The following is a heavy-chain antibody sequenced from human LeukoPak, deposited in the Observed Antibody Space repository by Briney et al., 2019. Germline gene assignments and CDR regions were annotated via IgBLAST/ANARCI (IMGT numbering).Heavy chain of an antibody. CDR2: IYSGGST. D-gene: IGHD3-10*01. CDR3: AILSGSGSYSYFDY. Sequence: GGSLRLSCAASEFIVSSNYMSWVRQAPGKGLEWVSVIYSGGSTYYADSVKGRFTISRHDSKNTLYLQMNSLRAEDTAVYYCAILSGSGSYSYFDYWGQGTLVTVSS. CDR1: EFIVSSNY. J-gene: IGHJ4*02. V-gene: IGHV3-53*04.